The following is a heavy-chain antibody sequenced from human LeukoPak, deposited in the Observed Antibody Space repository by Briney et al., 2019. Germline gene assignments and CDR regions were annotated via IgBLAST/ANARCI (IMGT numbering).Heavy chain of an antibody. V-gene: IGHV3-53*01. CDR2: SYSDGST. J-gene: IGHJ4*02. CDR3: AKWGCSGGSCYPFDY. D-gene: IGHD2-15*01. CDR1: GFTVSSNY. Sequence: WGSLRLSCAASGFTVSSNYMSWVRQAPGKGLELVSESYSDGSTYYADSVKGRFTISSDNSKNTLYLQMNSLRAEDTAVYYCAKWGCSGGSCYPFDYWGQGTLVTVSS.